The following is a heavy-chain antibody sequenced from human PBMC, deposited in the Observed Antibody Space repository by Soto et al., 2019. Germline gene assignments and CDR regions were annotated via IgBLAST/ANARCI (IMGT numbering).Heavy chain of an antibody. CDR3: ARGRWYSSDFDY. V-gene: IGHV4-31*03. Sequence: PSETLSLTCTVSGGSISSGGYYWSWILHHPGKGLEWIGEINHSGSTNYNPSLKSRVTISVDTSKNQFSLKLSSVTAADTAVYYCARGRWYSSDFDYWGQGTLVTVSS. CDR1: GGSISSGGYY. CDR2: INHSGST. D-gene: IGHD6-25*01. J-gene: IGHJ4*02.